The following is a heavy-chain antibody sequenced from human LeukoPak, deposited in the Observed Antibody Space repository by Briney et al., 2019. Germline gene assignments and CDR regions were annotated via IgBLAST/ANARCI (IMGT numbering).Heavy chain of an antibody. D-gene: IGHD3-10*01. CDR3: AREPMVRGVKGGFDY. CDR2: ISSSSSYI. Sequence: GGSLRLSCAASGFTFSSYSMNWVRQAPGKGLEWVSSISSSSSYIYYADSVKGRFTISRDNAKNSLYLHMNSLRAEDTAVYYCAREPMVRGVKGGFDYWGQGTLVTVSS. J-gene: IGHJ4*02. V-gene: IGHV3-21*01. CDR1: GFTFSSYS.